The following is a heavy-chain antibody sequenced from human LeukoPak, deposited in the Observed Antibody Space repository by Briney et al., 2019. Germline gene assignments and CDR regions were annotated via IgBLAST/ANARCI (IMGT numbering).Heavy chain of an antibody. CDR3: AKGNGYSYGRYYFDY. CDR2: ITASGGNT. CDR1: GFTFSSYA. V-gene: IGHV3-23*01. J-gene: IGHJ4*02. Sequence: GGSLRLSCAASGFTFSSYAMGWIRQAPGKGLEWVSAITASGGNTYYADSVKGRFTISRDNSKNTLYLQVNSLRAEDTAVYYCAKGNGYSYGRYYFDYWGQGTLVTVSS. D-gene: IGHD5-18*01.